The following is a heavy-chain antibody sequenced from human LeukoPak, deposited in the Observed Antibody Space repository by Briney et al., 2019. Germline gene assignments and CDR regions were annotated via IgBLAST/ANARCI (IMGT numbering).Heavy chain of an antibody. D-gene: IGHD5-12*01. V-gene: IGHV3-74*01. CDR2: IKSDGSST. J-gene: IGHJ4*02. CDR3: ARDRGYTQDY. Sequence: GGSLRFSCAASGFTFSTYWMHWVRQAPGKGLVWVSHIKSDGSSTSYADSVKGRFTISRDNAKNTLYLQMNSLRAEDTAVYFCARDRGYTQDYWGQGTLVTVSS. CDR1: GFTFSTYW.